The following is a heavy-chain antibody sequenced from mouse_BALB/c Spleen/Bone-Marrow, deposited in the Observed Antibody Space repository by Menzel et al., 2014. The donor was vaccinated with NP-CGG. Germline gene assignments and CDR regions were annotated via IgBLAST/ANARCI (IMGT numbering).Heavy chain of an antibody. CDR2: ISGGGSYT. Sequence: EAMLVASGGGLVKAGGSLKLSCAASGFTFSNYGMSWVRQTPEKRLEWVATISGGGSYTFYSDSVKGRFTISRDNAKNNLYLQLSSLRSEDTALYYCARHAYYDQTEFCFVYWRQVTLV. CDR3: ARHAYYDQTEFCFVY. V-gene: IGHV5-9-2*01. D-gene: IGHD2-4*01. J-gene: IGHJ3*01. CDR1: GFTFSNYG.